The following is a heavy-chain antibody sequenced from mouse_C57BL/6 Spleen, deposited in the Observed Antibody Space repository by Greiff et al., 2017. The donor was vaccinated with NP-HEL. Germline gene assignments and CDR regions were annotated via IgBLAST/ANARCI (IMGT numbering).Heavy chain of an antibody. Sequence: VQVVESGAELVRPGASVTLSCKASGYTFTDYEMHWVKQTPVHGLEWIGAIDPETGGTAYNQKFKGKAILTADKSSSTAYMELRSLTSEDSAVYYCTRRGRLFWFAYWGQGTLVTVSA. CDR1: GYTFTDYE. CDR2: IDPETGGT. D-gene: IGHD1-1*01. J-gene: IGHJ3*01. CDR3: TRRGRLFWFAY. V-gene: IGHV1-15*01.